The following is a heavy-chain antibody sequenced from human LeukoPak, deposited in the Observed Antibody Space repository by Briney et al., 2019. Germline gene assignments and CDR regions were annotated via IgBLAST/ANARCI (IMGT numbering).Heavy chain of an antibody. CDR2: IYTSGST. Sequence: SETLSLTCTVSGGSISSYYWSWIRQPAGKGLEWIGRIYTSGSTNYNPSFKSRVTMSVDTSKNQFSLKLSSVTAADTAVYYCARSGYSYGYFDYWGQGTLVTVSS. D-gene: IGHD5-18*01. CDR1: GGSISSYY. CDR3: ARSGYSYGYFDY. V-gene: IGHV4-4*07. J-gene: IGHJ4*02.